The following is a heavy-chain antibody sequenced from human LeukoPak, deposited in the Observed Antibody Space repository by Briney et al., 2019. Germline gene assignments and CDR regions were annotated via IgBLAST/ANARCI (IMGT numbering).Heavy chain of an antibody. CDR1: GGSFSGYY. Sequence: SETLSLTCAVYGGSFSGYYWSWIRQPPGKGLEWIGYIYYTGSTYYNPSLKSRLTISVDTSKNQFSLKLSSVTAADTAVYYCARGINYDSTTFDIWGQGTMVTVSS. V-gene: IGHV4-34*01. CDR2: IYYTGST. J-gene: IGHJ3*02. D-gene: IGHD3-22*01. CDR3: ARGINYDSTTFDI.